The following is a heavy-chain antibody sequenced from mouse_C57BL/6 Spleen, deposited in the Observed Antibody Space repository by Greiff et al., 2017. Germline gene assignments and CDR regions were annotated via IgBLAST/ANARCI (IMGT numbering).Heavy chain of an antibody. CDR2: INPSTGGT. D-gene: IGHD2-5*01. V-gene: IGHV1-42*01. CDR3: ARWDYSNYPWYFDV. Sequence: VQLQQSGPELVKPGASVKISCKASGYSFTGYYMNWVKQSPEKSLEWIGEINPSTGGTTYNQKFKAKATLTVDKSSSTAYMQLKSLPSEDSAVYYCARWDYSNYPWYFDVWGTGTTVTVSS. J-gene: IGHJ1*03. CDR1: GYSFTGYY.